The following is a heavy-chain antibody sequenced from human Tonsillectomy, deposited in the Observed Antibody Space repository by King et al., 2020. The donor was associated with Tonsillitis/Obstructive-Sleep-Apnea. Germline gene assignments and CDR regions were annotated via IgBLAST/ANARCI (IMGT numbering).Heavy chain of an antibody. J-gene: IGHJ4*02. Sequence: VQLVESGGGVVQPGGSLRLSCAASGFTFDDYAMHWVRQAPGKGLEWVSLISGDGGSTYYADSVKGRFTISRDNSKNSLYLQMNSLRTEDTALYYCAKLGGVGSGYSDEYYFDFWGQGTLVTVSS. CDR2: ISGDGGST. CDR3: AKLGGVGSGYSDEYYFDF. D-gene: IGHD3-22*01. V-gene: IGHV3-43*02. CDR1: GFTFDDYA.